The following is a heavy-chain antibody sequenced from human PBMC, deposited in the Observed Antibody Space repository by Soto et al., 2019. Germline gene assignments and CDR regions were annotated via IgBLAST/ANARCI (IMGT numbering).Heavy chain of an antibody. J-gene: IGHJ4*01. Sequence: QVQLVQSGAEVKKPGSSVKVSCKASGGTFSTYAITWVRQAPGQGLEWLGGIIPIFGTTDYARKFQGRVTITAAESTSTVFIELSSLTSEDTAVYYCARGVGAYYVDYWGHGTLVTASS. D-gene: IGHD1-26*01. CDR2: IIPIFGTT. CDR1: GGTFSTYA. CDR3: ARGVGAYYVDY. V-gene: IGHV1-69*01.